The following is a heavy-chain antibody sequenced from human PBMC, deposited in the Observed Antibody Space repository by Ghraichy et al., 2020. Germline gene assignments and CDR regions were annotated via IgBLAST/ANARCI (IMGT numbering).Heavy chain of an antibody. J-gene: IGHJ5*02. CDR2: IYYSGST. CDR1: GGSISSSSYY. V-gene: IGHV4-39*01. CDR3: ARHEDIVVVVAAHAWFDP. D-gene: IGHD2-15*01. Sequence: SETLSLTCTVSGGSISSSSYYWGWIRQPPGKGLEWIGSIYYSGSTYYNPSLKSRVTISVDTSKNQFSLKLSSVTAADTAVYYCARHEDIVVVVAAHAWFDPWGQGTLVTVSS.